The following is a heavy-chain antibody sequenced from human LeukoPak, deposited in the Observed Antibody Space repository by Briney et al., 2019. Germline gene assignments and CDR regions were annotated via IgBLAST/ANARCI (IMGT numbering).Heavy chain of an antibody. CDR2: ISAYNGNT. V-gene: IGHV1-18*01. Sequence: ASVKASCKASGYTFTSYGISWVRQAPGQGLEWMGWISAYNGNTNYAQKLQGRVTMTTDTSTSTAYMELRSLRSDDTAVYYCARDKTDRITIFGVVTTNFDYWGQGTLVTVSS. J-gene: IGHJ4*02. CDR1: GYTFTSYG. D-gene: IGHD3-3*01. CDR3: ARDKTDRITIFGVVTTNFDY.